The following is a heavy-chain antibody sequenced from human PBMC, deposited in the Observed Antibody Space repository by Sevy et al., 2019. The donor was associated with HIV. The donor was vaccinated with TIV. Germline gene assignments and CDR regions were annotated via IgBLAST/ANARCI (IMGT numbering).Heavy chain of an antibody. J-gene: IGHJ3*02. CDR3: AMGGSLASAFDI. CDR1: GFTFSSYA. Sequence: GGSLRLSCAASGFTFSSYAMQWVRQAPGKGLEWVAVISYDGSNKYYADSVKGRFTISRDNSKNTLYLQMNSLRAEDTAVYYWAMGGSLASAFDIWGQGTMVTVSS. CDR2: ISYDGSNK. D-gene: IGHD1-26*01. V-gene: IGHV3-30-3*01.